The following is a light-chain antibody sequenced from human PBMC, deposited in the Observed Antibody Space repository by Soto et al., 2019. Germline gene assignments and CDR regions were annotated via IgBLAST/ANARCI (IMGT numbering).Light chain of an antibody. CDR3: CSYAGSSTYV. CDR2: DGS. CDR1: SSDVGSYNH. J-gene: IGLJ1*01. V-gene: IGLV2-23*01. Sequence: QSALTQPRSVSGSPGQSITISCTGTSSDVGSYNHVSWYQQHPGKAPKLMIYDGSKRPSGVSDRFSGSKSGNTASLTISGLQAEDEADYYCCSYAGSSTYVFGTGTKLTVL.